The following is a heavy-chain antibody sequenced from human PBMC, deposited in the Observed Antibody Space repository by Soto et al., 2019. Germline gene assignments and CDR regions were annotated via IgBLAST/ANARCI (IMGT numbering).Heavy chain of an antibody. CDR2: IYWNDDK. Sequence: EPGPTRVNPTHTLALTCTFSGFSLSTSVVGVGWIRQPPVKSLDWLALIYWNDDKRYSPSLKSRLTITKDTFKNQVVLTMTNMDPVDTATYYCAHSPIMRGYSYGMDDYYYYGMDVWGQGTTVNVSS. CDR3: AHSPIMRGYSYGMDDYYYYGMDV. J-gene: IGHJ6*02. V-gene: IGHV2-5*01. CDR1: GFSLSTSVVG. D-gene: IGHD5-18*01.